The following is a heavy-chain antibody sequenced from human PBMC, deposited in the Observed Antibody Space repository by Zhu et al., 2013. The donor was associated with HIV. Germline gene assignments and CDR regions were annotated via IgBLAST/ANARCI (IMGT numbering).Heavy chain of an antibody. CDR3: ARGAMVRGVKVSCDY. CDR2: IYHSGST. J-gene: IGHJ4*02. D-gene: IGHD3-10*01. V-gene: IGHV4-38-2*01. Sequence: VQLQESGPGLVKPSETLSLTCAVSGYSISSGYYWGWIRQPPGKGLEWIGSIYHSGSTYYNPSLKSRVTISVDTSKNQFSLKLSSVTAADTAVYYCARGAMVRGVKVSCDYWGQGTLVTVSS. CDR1: GYSISSGYY.